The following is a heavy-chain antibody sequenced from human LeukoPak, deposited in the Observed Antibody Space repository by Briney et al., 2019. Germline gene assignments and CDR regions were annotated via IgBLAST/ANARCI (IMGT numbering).Heavy chain of an antibody. D-gene: IGHD3-10*01. Sequence: SETLSLTCTVSSGSISSSSYYWGWIRQPPGMGLEWIGSMYYSGSTYYNPSPKSRVTISVDTSKSQFSLKLNSVTAADTAVYYCAREMRSPRGGFDYWDQGTLVTVSS. CDR3: AREMRSPRGGFDY. CDR1: SGSISSSSYY. V-gene: IGHV4-39*07. CDR2: MYYSGST. J-gene: IGHJ4*02.